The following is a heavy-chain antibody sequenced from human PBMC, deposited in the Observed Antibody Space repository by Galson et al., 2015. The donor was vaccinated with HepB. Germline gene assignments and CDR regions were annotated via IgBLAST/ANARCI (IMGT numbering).Heavy chain of an antibody. J-gene: IGHJ4*02. CDR1: GFTFSSYA. CDR2: IWYDGSNK. D-gene: IGHD1-26*01. V-gene: IGHV3-33*08. CDR3: AREGQLPPYYFDY. Sequence: SLRLSCAASGFTFSSYAMHWVRQAPGKGLEWVAVIWYDGSNKYYADSVKGRFTISRDNSKNTLYLQMNSLRAEDTAVYYCAREGQLPPYYFDYWGQGTLVTVSS.